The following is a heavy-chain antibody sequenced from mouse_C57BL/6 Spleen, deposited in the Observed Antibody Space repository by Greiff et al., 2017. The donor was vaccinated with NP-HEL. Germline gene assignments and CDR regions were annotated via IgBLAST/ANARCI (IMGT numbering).Heavy chain of an antibody. CDR1: GYTFTSYW. D-gene: IGHD1-1*01. V-gene: IGHV1-69*01. CDR3: ARDYYGSSYFDY. Sequence: QVQLQQPGAELVMPGASVKLSCKASGYTFTSYWMHWVKQRPGQGLEWIGEIDPSDSYTNYNQKVKGKSTLTVDKSSSTAYMQLSSLTSEDSAVYYCARDYYGSSYFDYWGQGTTLTVSS. J-gene: IGHJ2*01. CDR2: IDPSDSYT.